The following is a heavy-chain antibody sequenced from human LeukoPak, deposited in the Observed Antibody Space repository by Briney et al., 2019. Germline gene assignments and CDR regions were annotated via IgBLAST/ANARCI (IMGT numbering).Heavy chain of an antibody. CDR3: ARSQPLAYFDL. J-gene: IGHJ2*01. CDR2: IIPIFGTA. Sequence: SVKVSCKASGGSFNSYAISWVRQAPGQGPEWMGGIIPIFGTANYAQKFQGRVTITADKSTNTAYMELSSLRSEDTAVYYCARSQPLAYFDLWGRGTLVTVSS. CDR1: GGSFNSYA. V-gene: IGHV1-69*06.